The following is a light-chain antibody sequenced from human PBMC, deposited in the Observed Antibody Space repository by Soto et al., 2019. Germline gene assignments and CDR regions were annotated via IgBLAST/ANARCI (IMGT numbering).Light chain of an antibody. J-gene: IGKJ2*01. V-gene: IGKV3-11*01. CDR2: DAS. CDR1: QSVSIY. CDR3: QQHNNWPMYT. Sequence: EIVLTQSPATLSLSPGERATLSCRTSQSVSIYLAWYQQKPGQAPRLLIYDASNRATGIPARFSGSGSGTDFTLTISSLEPEDFAVYYCQQHNNWPMYTFGQGTKLEIK.